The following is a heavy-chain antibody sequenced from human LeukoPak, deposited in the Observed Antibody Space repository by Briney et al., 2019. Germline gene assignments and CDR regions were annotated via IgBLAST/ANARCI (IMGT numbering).Heavy chain of an antibody. J-gene: IGHJ4*02. CDR2: IYSGGNT. V-gene: IGHV3-53*01. D-gene: IGHD3-22*01. CDR3: CGSSGHYNLYFDH. CDR1: GFIVSSSY. Sequence: GGSLRLSCAASGFIVSSSYMSWVRQAPGKGLEWLSDIYSGGNTYYADSVKGRFTISRDNSKNTLYLQMNSLRVEDTAVYYCCGSSGHYNLYFDHWGQGALVTVSS.